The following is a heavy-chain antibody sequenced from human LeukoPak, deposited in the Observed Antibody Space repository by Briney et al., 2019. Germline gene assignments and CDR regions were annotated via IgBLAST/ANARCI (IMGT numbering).Heavy chain of an antibody. CDR3: ARGMATIGGRAGGDAFDI. CDR2: ISSSGSTI. J-gene: IGHJ3*02. Sequence: GGSLRLSCAASGFTFSSYEMNWVRQAPGKGLEWVSYISSSGSTIYYADSVKGRFTISRDNAKNSLYLQMNSLRAEDTAVYYCARGMATIGGRAGGDAFDIWGQGTMVTVSS. CDR1: GFTFSSYE. V-gene: IGHV3-48*03. D-gene: IGHD5-24*01.